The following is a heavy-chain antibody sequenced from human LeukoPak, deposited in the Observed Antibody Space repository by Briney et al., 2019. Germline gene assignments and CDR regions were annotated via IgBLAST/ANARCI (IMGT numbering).Heavy chain of an antibody. CDR2: IGTAGDT. J-gene: IGHJ4*02. CDR3: ARQNTPHGNFDY. CDR1: GFTLSSYA. D-gene: IGHD1-26*01. V-gene: IGHV3-13*01. Sequence: QPGGSLRLSSAASGFTLSSYAMHWVRQPAGRGLEWVSAIGTAGDTFYPGSVKGRFTISRENAKKSLFLQMNSLRAEDTAVYYCARQNTPHGNFDYWGQGTLVTVSS.